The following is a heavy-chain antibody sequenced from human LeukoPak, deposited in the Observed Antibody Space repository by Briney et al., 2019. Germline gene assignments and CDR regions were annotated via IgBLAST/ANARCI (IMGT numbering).Heavy chain of an antibody. Sequence: SETLSLTCAVSGGSFSGYYWSWIRQPPGKGLEWIGEINHSGSTNYNPSLKSRVTISVDTSKNQFSLKLSSVTAADTAVYYCARGITMIVVVMNYYMDVWGKGTTVTVSS. V-gene: IGHV4-34*01. D-gene: IGHD3-22*01. CDR2: INHSGST. CDR1: GGSFSGYY. CDR3: ARGITMIVVVMNYYMDV. J-gene: IGHJ6*03.